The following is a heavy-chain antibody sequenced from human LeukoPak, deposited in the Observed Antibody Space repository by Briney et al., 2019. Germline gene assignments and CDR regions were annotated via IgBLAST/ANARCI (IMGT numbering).Heavy chain of an antibody. D-gene: IGHD6-6*01. Sequence: GGSLRLSCAASGVTFSNYSMHWVRQAPGKGLEWVAVISYDGNNKYYADSVEGRFTISRDNSKNTLYLQMNSLRAEDTAVYYCAKDLLAARGLDYWGQGTLVTVSS. V-gene: IGHV3-30-3*01. CDR2: ISYDGNNK. J-gene: IGHJ4*02. CDR3: AKDLLAARGLDY. CDR1: GVTFSNYS.